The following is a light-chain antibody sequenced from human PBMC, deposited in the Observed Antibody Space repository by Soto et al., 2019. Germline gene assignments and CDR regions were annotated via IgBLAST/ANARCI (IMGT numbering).Light chain of an antibody. CDR1: QSISRY. CDR2: AAS. J-gene: IGKJ5*01. Sequence: DIQMTQSPSSLSASVGDRITITCRASQSISRYLNWYQHKPGRAPKLLIYAASSLQIGVPSRFSGSGSGTNFTLTISSLQPEDFATHFCQQNYDTPITFGQGTRLEIK. CDR3: QQNYDTPIT. V-gene: IGKV1-39*01.